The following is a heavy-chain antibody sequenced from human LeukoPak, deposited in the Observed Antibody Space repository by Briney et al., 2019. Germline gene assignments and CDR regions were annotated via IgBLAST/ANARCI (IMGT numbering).Heavy chain of an antibody. D-gene: IGHD4-11*01. CDR2: FKTKYNQV. CDR1: GFTFNDYA. CDR3: ARSVPDYTRFDY. J-gene: IGHJ4*02. V-gene: IGHV3-23*05. Sequence: GGSLRLSCAAAGFTFNDYAMNWVRQAPGKGLEWVSTFKTKYNQVYYAESVRGRFTISTDNSKNTVFLQMNSLGAEDTALYYCARSVPDYTRFDYWGQGALVTVSS.